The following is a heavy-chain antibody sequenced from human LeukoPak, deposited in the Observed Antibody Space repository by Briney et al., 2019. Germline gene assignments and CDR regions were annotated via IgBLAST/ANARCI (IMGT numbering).Heavy chain of an antibody. J-gene: IGHJ6*03. D-gene: IGHD2-8*01. CDR2: IYSSGST. Sequence: SETLSLTCTVSGFSVSSYYWTWIRQPPGKGLEWIGYIYSSGSTKYNPAPKNRGAIFVDGYPNKFSLRLTSVTGADTAVYFCTRLGSFCTKCVCFSEHYYYYYMDVWGSGTTVSVSS. CDR1: GFSVSSYY. CDR3: TRLGSFCTKCVCFSEHYYYYYMDV. V-gene: IGHV4-4*08.